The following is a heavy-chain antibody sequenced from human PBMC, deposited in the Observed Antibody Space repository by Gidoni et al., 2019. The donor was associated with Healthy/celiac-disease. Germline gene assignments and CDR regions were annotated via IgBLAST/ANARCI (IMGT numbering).Heavy chain of an antibody. Sequence: EVQLLESGGGLVQPGGSLRLSCAASGFTFSSYAMSWVRQAPGKGMEWVSAISGSGGSTYYADSVKGRYTISRDNSKNTLYLQMNSLRAEDTAVYYCAKDGGAAMVGDFDYWGQGTLVTVSS. CDR1: GFTFSSYA. J-gene: IGHJ4*02. V-gene: IGHV3-23*01. CDR2: ISGSGGST. CDR3: AKDGGAAMVGDFDY. D-gene: IGHD5-18*01.